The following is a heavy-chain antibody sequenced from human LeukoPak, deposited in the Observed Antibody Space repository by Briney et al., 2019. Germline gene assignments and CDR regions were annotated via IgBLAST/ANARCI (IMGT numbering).Heavy chain of an antibody. CDR2: ISGNGGRT. V-gene: IGHV3-23*01. Sequence: GGSLRLSCVASGFTFSSYDMSWVRQAPGKGLEWVSVISGNGGRTYYADSVKGRFTISRDNSKNTLYLQMNSLRAEDTAVYYCAHVRELDTVLGRFDNWGQGTLVTVSS. J-gene: IGHJ5*02. CDR1: GFTFSSYD. CDR3: AHVRELDTVLGRFDN. D-gene: IGHD5-18*01.